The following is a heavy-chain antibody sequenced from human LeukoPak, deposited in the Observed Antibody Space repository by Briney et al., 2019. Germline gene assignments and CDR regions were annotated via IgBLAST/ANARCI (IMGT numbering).Heavy chain of an antibody. J-gene: IGHJ5*02. Sequence: GGSLRLSCAASGFTVSSNYMSWVRQAPGKGLEWVSVIYSGGSTYYADSVKGRFTISRDNSKNTLYLQMNSLRAEDTAVYYCARDDALDYYDSSGYYPWGQGTLVTVSS. CDR1: GFTVSSNY. V-gene: IGHV3-66*01. D-gene: IGHD3-22*01. CDR3: ARDDALDYYDSSGYYP. CDR2: IYSGGST.